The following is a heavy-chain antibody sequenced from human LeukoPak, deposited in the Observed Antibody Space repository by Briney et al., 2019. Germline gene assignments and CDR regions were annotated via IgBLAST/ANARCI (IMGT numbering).Heavy chain of an antibody. CDR3: ASGGVGDSLYRLAFDI. J-gene: IGHJ3*02. Sequence: GESLKISRKGSATSFNGHWIGWGRQKPGGGLGWLVSISRSDPDTRYRPSFEDLIAISADKSLNPAYLQWNSLKAPDSAMYYCASGGVGDSLYRLAFDIWGQGTLVTVSS. D-gene: IGHD1-26*01. CDR1: ATSFNGHW. V-gene: IGHV5-51*01. CDR2: ISRSDPDT.